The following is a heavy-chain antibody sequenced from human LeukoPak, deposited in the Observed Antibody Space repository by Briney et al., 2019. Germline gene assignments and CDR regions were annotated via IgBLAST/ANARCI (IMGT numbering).Heavy chain of an antibody. CDR2: IYYSGST. Sequence: SETLSLTCTVSGGSISSSSYYWGWIRQPPGKGLEWIGSIYYSGSTYYNPSLKSRVTISVDTSKNQFSLKLSSVTAADTAVYYCASFRYSGGYSDYWGQGTLVTVSS. D-gene: IGHD1-26*01. J-gene: IGHJ4*02. CDR3: ASFRYSGGYSDY. V-gene: IGHV4-39*01. CDR1: GGSISSSSYY.